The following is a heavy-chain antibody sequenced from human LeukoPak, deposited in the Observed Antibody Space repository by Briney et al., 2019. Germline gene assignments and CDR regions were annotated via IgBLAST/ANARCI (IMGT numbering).Heavy chain of an antibody. CDR2: IYYSGST. Sequence: SETLSLTCTGSGGSISSYYWSWIRQPPGKGLEWIGYIYYSGSTNYNPSLKSRVTISVDTSKNQFSLKLSSVTAADTAIYYCARDTGYLGSNYGMDVWGQGTTVTVSS. J-gene: IGHJ6*02. V-gene: IGHV4-59*01. D-gene: IGHD3-22*01. CDR3: ARDTGYLGSNYGMDV. CDR1: GGSISSYY.